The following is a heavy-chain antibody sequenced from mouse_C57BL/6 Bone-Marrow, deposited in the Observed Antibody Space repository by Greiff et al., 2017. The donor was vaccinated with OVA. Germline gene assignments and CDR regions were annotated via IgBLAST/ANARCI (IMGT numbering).Heavy chain of an antibody. Sequence: EVQLQQSGAELVRPGASVKLSCTASGFNIKDDYMHWVKQRPEQGLEWIGWIDPENGDTEYASKFQGKATITADTSSNTAYLQLSSLTSEDTAVYYCTTTTTVAHWGQGTTLTVSS. J-gene: IGHJ2*01. CDR2: IDPENGDT. CDR3: TTTTTVAH. D-gene: IGHD1-1*01. CDR1: GFNIKDDY. V-gene: IGHV14-4*01.